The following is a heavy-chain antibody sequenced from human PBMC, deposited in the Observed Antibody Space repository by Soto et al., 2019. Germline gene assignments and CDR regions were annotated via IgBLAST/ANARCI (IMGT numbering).Heavy chain of an antibody. CDR3: IKEIRNTEYNYSGLDV. CDR1: GFTFDNYA. CDR2: ITWSSATI. V-gene: IGHV3-9*01. J-gene: IGHJ6*02. Sequence: SLRLSCAASGFTFDNYAMNWVRQAPGKGLEWVSGITWSSATIGYADSVKGRFTISRDNAKNCLYLQMNSLRPEDTALYYCIKEIRNTEYNYSGLDVWGQGTQVTVSS. D-gene: IGHD1-1*01.